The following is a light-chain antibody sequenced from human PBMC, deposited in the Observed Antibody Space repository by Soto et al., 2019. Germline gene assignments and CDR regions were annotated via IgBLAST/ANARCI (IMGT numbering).Light chain of an antibody. V-gene: IGKV3-15*01. CDR3: QQYNNWPYT. Sequence: EIVMTQSPATLSVFPGERATLSCRASQSVSSNLVWYQQKPGQAPKLLIYNTFTRATDIPVRFSGSGSGTEFTLTISSLKSEDLAVYYCQQYNNWPYTFGQGTKLEI. CDR2: NTF. CDR1: QSVSSN. J-gene: IGKJ2*01.